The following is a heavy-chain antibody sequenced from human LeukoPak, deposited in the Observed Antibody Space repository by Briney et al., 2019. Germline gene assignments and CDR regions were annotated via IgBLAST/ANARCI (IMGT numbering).Heavy chain of an antibody. J-gene: IGHJ4*02. Sequence: GGSLRLSCAASGFTFSSYSMNWVRQAPGKGLEWVSSISSSSSYIYYADSVKGRFTISRDNAMNSLYLQMNSLRAEDTALYYCAREGAGFCSTTSCDAMGFDYWGQGTLVTVSS. V-gene: IGHV3-21*04. CDR1: GFTFSSYS. D-gene: IGHD2-2*01. CDR3: AREGAGFCSTTSCDAMGFDY. CDR2: ISSSSSYI.